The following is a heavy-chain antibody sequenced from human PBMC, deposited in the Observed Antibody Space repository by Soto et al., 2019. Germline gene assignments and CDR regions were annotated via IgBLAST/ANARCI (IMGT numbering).Heavy chain of an antibody. D-gene: IGHD2-15*01. V-gene: IGHV1-69*01. CDR2: IIPIFGTA. CDR3: ARGCSGGSCSYYYYYGMDV. CDR1: GGTFSSYA. J-gene: IGHJ6*02. Sequence: QVQLVQSGAEVKKPGSSVKVSCKASGGTFSSYAISWVRQAPGQGLEWMGGIIPIFGTANYAQKFQGRVTITTDESTSTAYMELSSLRSEDTAVYYCARGCSGGSCSYYYYYGMDVWGQGTTVTVSS.